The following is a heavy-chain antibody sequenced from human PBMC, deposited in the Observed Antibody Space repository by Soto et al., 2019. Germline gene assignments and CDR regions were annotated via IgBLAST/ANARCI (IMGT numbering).Heavy chain of an antibody. D-gene: IGHD3-22*01. Sequence: SETLSLTCTVSGYSISSGYYWGWIRQPPGKGLEWIGSIYHSGSTYYNPSLKSRVTISVDTSKNQFSLKLSSVTAADTAVYYCASYDSSGYYLDYWGQGTLVTVSS. CDR1: GYSISSGYY. CDR3: ASYDSSGYYLDY. V-gene: IGHV4-38-2*02. CDR2: IYHSGST. J-gene: IGHJ4*02.